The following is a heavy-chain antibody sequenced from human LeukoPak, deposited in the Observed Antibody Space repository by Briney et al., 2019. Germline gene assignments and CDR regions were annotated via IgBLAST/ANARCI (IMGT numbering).Heavy chain of an antibody. D-gene: IGHD3-22*01. Sequence: GESLQISCKGSGYSFTSYWIVWVRQMPGKGLEWMGIIYPGDSETRYSPSFQGQVTFSADKSITTAYLQWGSLKASDTAMYYCARSPNYYFGRSGYSAALDYWGQGTLVTVSS. CDR2: IYPGDSET. J-gene: IGHJ4*02. CDR3: ARSPNYYFGRSGYSAALDY. V-gene: IGHV5-51*01. CDR1: GYSFTSYW.